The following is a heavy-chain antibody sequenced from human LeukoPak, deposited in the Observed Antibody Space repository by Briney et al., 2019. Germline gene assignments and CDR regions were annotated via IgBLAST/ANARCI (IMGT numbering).Heavy chain of an antibody. CDR1: GFTFSSSS. CDR2: ITGAVGST. J-gene: IGHJ4*02. CDR3: AKEIFSGLLYIDY. D-gene: IGHD5-12*01. V-gene: IGHV3-23*01. Sequence: GGSLRLSCAASGFTFSSSSTSWVRQAPGKGLEWVSAITGAVGSTHYADSVKGRFTISSDNSKNTVYLQMNSLRPEDMAVYYCAKEIFSGLLYIDYWGQGTLVTVSS.